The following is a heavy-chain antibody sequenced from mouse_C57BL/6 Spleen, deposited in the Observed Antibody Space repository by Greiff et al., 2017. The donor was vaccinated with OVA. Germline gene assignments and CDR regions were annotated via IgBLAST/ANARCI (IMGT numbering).Heavy chain of an antibody. J-gene: IGHJ2*01. CDR3: ARGGDGYYFDY. CDR2: LDPSDSYT. D-gene: IGHD2-3*01. V-gene: IGHV1-69*01. Sequence: QVQLQQPGAELVMPGASVKLSCKASGYTFTSYWMHWVKQRPGQGLEWIGELDPSDSYTNYNQKFKGKSTLTVDKSSSTAYMQLSSLTSEDSAVYYCARGGDGYYFDYWGQGTTLTVSS. CDR1: GYTFTSYW.